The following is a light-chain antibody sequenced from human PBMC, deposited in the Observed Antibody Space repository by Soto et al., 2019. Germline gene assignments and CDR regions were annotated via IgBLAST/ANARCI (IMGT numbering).Light chain of an antibody. CDR3: QQYNSYRLT. CDR1: QSISSW. CDR2: DAS. J-gene: IGKJ4*01. Sequence: DIQMTQSPSTLSASVGDRVTITCRASQSISSWLAWYQQKTGKAPKLLIYDASSLESGVPSRFSGSGSGTEFPLTISSLQPDDLATYDCQQYNSYRLTFGGGTKVEIK. V-gene: IGKV1-5*01.